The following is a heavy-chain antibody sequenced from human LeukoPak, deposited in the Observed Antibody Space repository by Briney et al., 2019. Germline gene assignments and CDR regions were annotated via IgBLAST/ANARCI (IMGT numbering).Heavy chain of an antibody. CDR3: AKRESKLGGYYYFDY. CDR2: ISYDGSNK. J-gene: IGHJ4*02. D-gene: IGHD5-12*01. Sequence: GGSLRLSCAASGFIFCDYNMNWVRQAPGKGLEWVAVISYDGSNKYYADSVKGRFTISRDNANNSLYLQMNSLRAEDTALYYCAKRESKLGGYYYFDYWGQGTLVTVS. V-gene: IGHV3-30*18. CDR1: GFIFCDYN.